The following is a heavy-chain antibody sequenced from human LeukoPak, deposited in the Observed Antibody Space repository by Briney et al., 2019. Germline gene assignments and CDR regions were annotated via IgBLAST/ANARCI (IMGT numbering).Heavy chain of an antibody. V-gene: IGHV1-46*03. CDR1: GYTFTGYY. CDR2: INTGNGNS. Sequence: ASVKVSCKASGYTFTGYYIHWVRQAPGQGLEWMGMINTGNGNSNLPQRSQAGVTMTRDTSTSTVYMELSSLRTEDTAMYYCVREYPGGYFDFWGQGTLVTVSS. J-gene: IGHJ4*02. CDR3: VREYPGGYFDF. D-gene: IGHD3-16*01.